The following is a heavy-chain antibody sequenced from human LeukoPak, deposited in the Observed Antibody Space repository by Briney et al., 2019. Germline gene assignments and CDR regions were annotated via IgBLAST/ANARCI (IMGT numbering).Heavy chain of an antibody. J-gene: IGHJ4*02. V-gene: IGHV3-30*02. CDR3: AKDHSGSGWYFDY. D-gene: IGHD6-19*01. Sequence: GGSLRLSCAASGFTFSNYGMHWVRQAPGKGLEWVAFIRYDGSNKYYADSVKGRFTISRDNSKNTLFLQMNSLRAEDTAVFSCAKDHSGSGWYFDYWGQGSLVTVSS. CDR2: IRYDGSNK. CDR1: GFTFSNYG.